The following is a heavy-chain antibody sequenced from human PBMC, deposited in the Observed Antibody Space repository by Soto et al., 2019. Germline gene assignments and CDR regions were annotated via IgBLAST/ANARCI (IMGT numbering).Heavy chain of an antibody. D-gene: IGHD1-26*01. V-gene: IGHV3-23*01. CDR2: LSAIGGAT. J-gene: IGHJ4*02. Sequence: EVQLLESGGGLVQPGGSLRLSCVGSGFTFSIHGMTWVRQAPGQGLESVSALSAIGGATFYADSAKGRFTISRDNSKNPVYLQMNSLRADDTAVYYCAKGGSRSYNSELDSWGQGTLVTVSS. CDR1: GFTFSIHG. CDR3: AKGGSRSYNSELDS.